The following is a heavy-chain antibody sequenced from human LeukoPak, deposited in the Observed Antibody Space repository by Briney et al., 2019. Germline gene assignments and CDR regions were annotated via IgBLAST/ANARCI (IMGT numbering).Heavy chain of an antibody. CDR1: GFSFSTSA. Sequence: GGSLRLSCATSGFSFSTSAMNWVRQAPGKGLEWVSTISGNGGNTYYPDSVKGRFTISRDNSKSTLYLQMNSLRAEDTAVYYCAKTASWEPDDAFDIWGQGAMVTVSS. CDR3: AKTASWEPDDAFDI. J-gene: IGHJ3*02. V-gene: IGHV3-23*01. D-gene: IGHD2-2*01. CDR2: ISGNGGNT.